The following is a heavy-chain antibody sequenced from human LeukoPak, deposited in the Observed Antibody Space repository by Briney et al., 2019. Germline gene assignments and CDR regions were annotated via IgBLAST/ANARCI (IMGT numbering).Heavy chain of an antibody. CDR3: ARADWSMLEY. D-gene: IGHD1-1*01. CDR1: GYTFTIYY. CDR2: INPSDGGT. Sequence: ASVKVSCKASGYTFTIYYMHWVRQAPGQGLEWMGIINPSDGGTSYAQNFQGRVTMTRDTSISTVYMKLSRLTSDDTAVYYCARADWSMLEYWGQGTLVTVSS. V-gene: IGHV1-46*01. J-gene: IGHJ4*02.